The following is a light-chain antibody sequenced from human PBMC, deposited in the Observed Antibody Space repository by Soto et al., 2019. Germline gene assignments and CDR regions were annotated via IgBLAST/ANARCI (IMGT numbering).Light chain of an antibody. CDR2: EVT. J-gene: IGLJ1*01. Sequence: HSGLAPPPSASVSPGQSVTIPCPGNSRDVGGYDHVSWYQQHPGKAPKFMIYEVTKRPAGVPDRFSGSKSGNTASLTVSGLQAEDEADYYCSSDAGNYNYVFGTGTKVTVL. V-gene: IGLV2-8*01. CDR3: SSDAGNYNYV. CDR1: SRDVGGYDH.